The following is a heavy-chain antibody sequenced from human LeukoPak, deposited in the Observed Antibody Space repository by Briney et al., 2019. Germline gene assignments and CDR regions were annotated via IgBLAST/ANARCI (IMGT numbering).Heavy chain of an antibody. CDR1: GGSISSSNW. CDR2: IYHSGST. Sequence: PSETLSPTCAVSGGSISSSNWWSWVRPPPGKGLEWIGEIYHSGSTNYNPSLKSRVTISVDTSKNQFSLKLSSVTAADTAVYYCARIFGVVIIQAFDYWGQGTLVTVSS. J-gene: IGHJ4*02. V-gene: IGHV4-4*02. CDR3: ARIFGVVIIQAFDY. D-gene: IGHD3-3*01.